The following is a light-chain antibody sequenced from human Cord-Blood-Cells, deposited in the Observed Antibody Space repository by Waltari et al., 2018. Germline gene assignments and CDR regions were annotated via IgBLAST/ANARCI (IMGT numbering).Light chain of an antibody. Sequence: DIQMTQSPSSLSASLVDRVPITCQASQDISNYLNWDQQKPVKAPKLLIYDASNLETGVPSRFSGSGSGTDFTFTISSLQPEDIAIYYCQQYDNLIAFGQGTRLEIK. V-gene: IGKV1-33*01. CDR2: DAS. J-gene: IGKJ5*01. CDR3: QQYDNLIA. CDR1: QDISNY.